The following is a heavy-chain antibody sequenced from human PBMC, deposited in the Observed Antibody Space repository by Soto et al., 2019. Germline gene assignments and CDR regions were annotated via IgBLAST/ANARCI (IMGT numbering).Heavy chain of an antibody. Sequence: PSETLSLTCAVYGGSFSGYYWSWIRQPPGKGLEWIGEINHSGSTNYNPSLKSRVTISVDTSKNQFSLKLSSVTAADTAVYYCARGPPYYYDSSGYYVDYWGQGTLVTVSS. CDR2: INHSGST. CDR1: GGSFSGYY. D-gene: IGHD3-22*01. J-gene: IGHJ4*02. V-gene: IGHV4-34*01. CDR3: ARGPPYYYDSSGYYVDY.